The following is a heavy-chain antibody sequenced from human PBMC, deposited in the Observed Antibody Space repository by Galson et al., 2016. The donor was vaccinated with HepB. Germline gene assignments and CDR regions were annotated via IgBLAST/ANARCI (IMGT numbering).Heavy chain of an antibody. CDR2: IDPSDSYT. CDR1: TVNFIRYW. V-gene: IGHV5-10-1*01. Sequence: SGAEVKQPGESLRISCQGSTVNFIRYWISWVRQMPGKGLEWMGRIDPSDSYTKYSPSFQGHVTFSLDKSISTAYLQWSSLKASDTAMYYCAIFYFDSGSYYNPDYWGQGTLVTVSS. D-gene: IGHD3-10*01. CDR3: AIFYFDSGSYYNPDY. J-gene: IGHJ4*02.